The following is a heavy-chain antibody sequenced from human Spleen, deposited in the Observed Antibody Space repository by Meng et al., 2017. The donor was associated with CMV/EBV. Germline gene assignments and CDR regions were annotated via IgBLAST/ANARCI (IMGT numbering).Heavy chain of an antibody. CDR1: GVSFSNYA. D-gene: IGHD4-11*01. V-gene: IGHV3-30*04. CDR3: ARGPGGLPFDY. Sequence: LSCAASGVSFSNYAMHWVRQAPGKGLEWVAVLSYDGRKKYYADSVKGRFTISRDNSKNTLYLQMNSLKPEDTAVYYCARGPGGLPFDYWGQGTLVTVSS. J-gene: IGHJ4*02. CDR2: LSYDGRKK.